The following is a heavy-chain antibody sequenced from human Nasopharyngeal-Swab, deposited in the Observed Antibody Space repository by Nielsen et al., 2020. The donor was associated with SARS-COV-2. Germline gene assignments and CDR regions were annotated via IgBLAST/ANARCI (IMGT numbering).Heavy chain of an antibody. D-gene: IGHD6-13*01. CDR1: GGSISSYS. CDR3: ARDGVVYTSSWYGDNWFDP. V-gene: IGHV4-59*13. Sequence: SETLSLTCTVSGGSISSYSWSWIRQPPGKGLEWIGYVYYSGSSNYNPSLKSRVTISVDTSKNQFSLKLNSVTAADTAVYYCARDGVVYTSSWYGDNWFDPWGQGTLVTVSS. CDR2: VYYSGSS. J-gene: IGHJ5*02.